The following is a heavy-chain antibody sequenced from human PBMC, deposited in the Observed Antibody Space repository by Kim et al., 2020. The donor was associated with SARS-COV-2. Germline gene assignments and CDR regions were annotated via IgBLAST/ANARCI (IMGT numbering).Heavy chain of an antibody. Sequence: GGSLRLSCAVSGISISMYGMTWVRQAPGKGLEWVSGISGSGGTTYYADSVKGRFTMSRDTSKSTVYLQMNSLRVDDTAVYYCAKETSPGWSYAIARQAPHLASWGQGTLVTVSS. J-gene: IGHJ4*02. CDR1: GISISMYG. CDR2: ISGSGGTT. V-gene: IGHV3-23*01. D-gene: IGHD2-2*01. CDR3: AKETSPGWSYAIARQAPHLAS.